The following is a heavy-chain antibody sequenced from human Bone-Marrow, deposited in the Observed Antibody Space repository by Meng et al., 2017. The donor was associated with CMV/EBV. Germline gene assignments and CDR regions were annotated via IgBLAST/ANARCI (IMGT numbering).Heavy chain of an antibody. D-gene: IGHD2-2*01. Sequence: SETLSLTCRVSGHSISSDYFWGWVRQPPGEGLEWIGIYDGGSTYYNPSLKSRIVISVDTSGTQFSLTLSSVTAADTAVYYCVRHIIVVSARGYGVDVWGQGTMVIVSS. CDR3: VRHIIVVSARGYGVDV. J-gene: IGHJ6*02. V-gene: IGHV4-38-2*01. CDR1: GHSISSDYF. CDR2: IYDGGST.